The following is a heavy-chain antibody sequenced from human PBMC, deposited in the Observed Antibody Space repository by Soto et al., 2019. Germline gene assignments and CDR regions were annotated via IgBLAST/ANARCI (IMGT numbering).Heavy chain of an antibody. CDR1: VGSISTSSYY. V-gene: IGHV4-39*01. CDR3: ACIFSGGYGYGFYYYGMDV. CDR2: IYYSGST. Sequence: SETLSLTCTVSVGSISTSSYYWRWTRQPPGKGLEWIGSIYYSGSTYYNPSLKSRVTISVDTSKNQFSLKLSSVTAADTAVYYCACIFSGGYGYGFYYYGMDVWGQGTTVS. J-gene: IGHJ6*02. D-gene: IGHD5-18*01.